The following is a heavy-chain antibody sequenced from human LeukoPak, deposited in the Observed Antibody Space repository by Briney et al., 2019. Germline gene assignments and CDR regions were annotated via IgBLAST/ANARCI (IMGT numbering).Heavy chain of an antibody. V-gene: IGHV3-21*06. CDR3: ARAADHHGGFDY. CDR2: LSFVTTYI. Sequence: GGSLRLFCAASGFIFRRYSMNWVRQAPGKGLEGGSSLSFVTTYIYYAESVKGRFTISRDNAKNSLYLQMNSLRAEDTAVYYCARAADHHGGFDYWGPGTLVTVSS. J-gene: IGHJ4*02. CDR1: GFIFRRYS. D-gene: IGHD3-16*01.